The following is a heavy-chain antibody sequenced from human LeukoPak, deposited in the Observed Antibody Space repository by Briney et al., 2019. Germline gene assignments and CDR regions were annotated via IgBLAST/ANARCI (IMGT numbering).Heavy chain of an antibody. CDR3: AKGPIPGRLRFGVDV. Sequence: GGSLRLSCAASGFTFSSYAMNWVRQAPGKGLEWVSGISESSGNTYYADSVKGRFTISRDNSKNTLYLQMNSLRAEDTAVYYCAKGPIPGRLRFGVDVWGQGTTVTVSS. V-gene: IGHV3-23*01. J-gene: IGHJ6*02. CDR1: GFTFSSYA. CDR2: ISESSGNT. D-gene: IGHD5-12*01.